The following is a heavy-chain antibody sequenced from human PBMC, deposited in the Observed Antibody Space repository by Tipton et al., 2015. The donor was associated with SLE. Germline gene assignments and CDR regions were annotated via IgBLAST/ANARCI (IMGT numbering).Heavy chain of an antibody. Sequence: TLSLTCTVSGGSISSSTYYWGWIRQSPGKGLEWIGNIDYSGNTYYNPSLKSRVIISEDTSKKQFSLKLDSVTAADTAVYFCARGLDRAKTGYWGQGTLVTVSS. CDR2: IDYSGNT. V-gene: IGHV4-39*07. CDR1: GGSISSSTYY. J-gene: IGHJ4*02. CDR3: ARGLDRAKTGY. D-gene: IGHD1-14*01.